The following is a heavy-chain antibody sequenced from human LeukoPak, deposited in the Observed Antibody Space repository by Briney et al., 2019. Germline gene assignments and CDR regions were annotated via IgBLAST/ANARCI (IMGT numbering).Heavy chain of an antibody. J-gene: IGHJ5*02. CDR1: GFTFSNYW. D-gene: IGHD2-2*01. V-gene: IGHV3-7*01. CDR3: ARDHCSTTSCMGFDP. CDR2: INQDGSEK. Sequence: GGSLRLSCAGSGFTFSNYWMNWVRQAPGKGLEWVAYINQDGSEKYYVDSVKGRFTISRDNAKNSLFQQMNSLRAEDTAVYYCARDHCSTTSCMGFDPWGQGTLVTVSS.